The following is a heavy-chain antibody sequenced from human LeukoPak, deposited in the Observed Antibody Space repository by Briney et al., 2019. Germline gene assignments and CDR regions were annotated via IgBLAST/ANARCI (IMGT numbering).Heavy chain of an antibody. CDR2: ISYDGSNK. D-gene: IGHD6-19*01. J-gene: IGHJ6*04. Sequence: GGSLRLSCAASGFTLSSYGMHWVRQAPGKGLEWVAVISYDGSNKYYADSVKGRSTISRDNSKNTLYLQMNRLRAEDTAVYYCAKDIGVWYSSGWRYYYYGMDVWGGGTTVTVSS. V-gene: IGHV3-30*18. CDR3: AKDIGVWYSSGWRYYYYGMDV. CDR1: GFTLSSYG.